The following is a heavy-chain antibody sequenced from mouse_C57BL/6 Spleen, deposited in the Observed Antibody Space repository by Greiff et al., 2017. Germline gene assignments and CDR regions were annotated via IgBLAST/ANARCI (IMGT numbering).Heavy chain of an antibody. J-gene: IGHJ3*01. CDR1: GYSITSGYY. CDR3: AREYDYGVAY. V-gene: IGHV3-6*01. D-gene: IGHD2-4*01. Sequence: EVKLVESGPGLVKPSQSLSLTCSVTGYSITSGYYWNWIRQFPGNKLEWMGYISYDGSNNYNPSLKNRISITRDTSKNQFFLKLNSVTTEDTATYYCAREYDYGVAYWGQGTLVTVSA. CDR2: ISYDGSN.